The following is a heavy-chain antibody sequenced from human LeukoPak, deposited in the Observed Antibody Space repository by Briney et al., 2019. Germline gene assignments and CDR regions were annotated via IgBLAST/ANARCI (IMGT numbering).Heavy chain of an antibody. V-gene: IGHV4-4*08. Sequence: PSETLSLTCTVSGGSTNNYCWSWIRQPPGKGLEWIGFFDNSGSTNYNPSLKSRVTISVDTSKNQVSLKLNSVTAADTAVYYCARGLFQWPARIDYWGRGTLVTVSS. CDR1: GGSTNNYC. D-gene: IGHD6-19*01. J-gene: IGHJ4*02. CDR2: FDNSGST. CDR3: ARGLFQWPARIDY.